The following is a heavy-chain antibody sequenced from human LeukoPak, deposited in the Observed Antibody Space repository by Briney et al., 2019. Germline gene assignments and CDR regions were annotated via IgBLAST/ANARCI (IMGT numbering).Heavy chain of an antibody. J-gene: IGHJ4*02. D-gene: IGHD6-19*01. V-gene: IGHV4-38-2*02. Sequence: SETLSLTCTVSGDFISGYYWGWIRQPPGKGLEWIGSIYHSGSTYYNPSLKSRVTISVDTSKNQFSLKLSSVTAADTAVYYCARVLSGYSSGWYFDYWGQGTLVTVSS. CDR1: GDFISGYY. CDR3: ARVLSGYSSGWYFDY. CDR2: IYHSGST.